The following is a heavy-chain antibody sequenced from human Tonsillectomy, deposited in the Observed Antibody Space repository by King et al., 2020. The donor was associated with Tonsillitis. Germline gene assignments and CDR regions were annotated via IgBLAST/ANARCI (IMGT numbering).Heavy chain of an antibody. J-gene: IGHJ4*02. Sequence: VQLVESGAEVKKPGTSVKVSCKASGYTFTGYYVHWVRQAPGQGLEWMGWINPNSGGTNYAQKFKGRITMTSDTSISTSYMELTRLTSDDTAVFYCARDLSYDSSGYYGYWGQGTLVTVSS. CDR1: GYTFTGYY. D-gene: IGHD3-22*01. CDR3: ARDLSYDSSGYYGY. CDR2: INPNSGGT. V-gene: IGHV1-2*02.